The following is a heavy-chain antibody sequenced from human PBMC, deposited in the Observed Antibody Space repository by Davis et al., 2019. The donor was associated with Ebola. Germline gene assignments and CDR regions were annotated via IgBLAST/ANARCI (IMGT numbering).Heavy chain of an antibody. D-gene: IGHD3-16*02. J-gene: IGHJ1*01. CDR1: GGSMRPYY. V-gene: IGHV4-59*08. Sequence: MPSETLSLTCSVSGGSMRPYYWSWIRQSPGKGLEWIGYIYYIGKTNYNPSLESRVTISVDTSKNQFSLKLSSVTAADTAVYYCARHEITFGGVIVIPQNFQHWGQGTLVTVSS. CDR3: ARHEITFGGVIVIPQNFQH. CDR2: IYYIGKT.